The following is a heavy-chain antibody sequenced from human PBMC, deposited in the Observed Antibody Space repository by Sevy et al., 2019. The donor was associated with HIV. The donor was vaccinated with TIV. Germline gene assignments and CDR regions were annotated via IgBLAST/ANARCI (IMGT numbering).Heavy chain of an antibody. CDR2: IIPMFGST. V-gene: IGHV1-69*13. CDR1: GGNFNSYD. D-gene: IGHD2-15*01. Sequence: ASVKVSCRASGGNFNSYDITWVRQAPGQGLEWVGGIIPMFGSTNYALKFQGRVTITADVSATTVYLELSNLRSEDTAVYYCARGVVCRGPTKYYFDFWGQGTLVTVSS. J-gene: IGHJ4*02. CDR3: ARGVVCRGPTKYYFDF.